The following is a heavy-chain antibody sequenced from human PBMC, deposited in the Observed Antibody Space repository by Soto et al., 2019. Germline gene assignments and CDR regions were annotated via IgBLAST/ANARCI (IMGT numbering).Heavy chain of an antibody. D-gene: IGHD3-3*01. V-gene: IGHV3-48*02. CDR1: GFTFSSYS. Sequence: GGSLRLSCAASGFTFSSYSMNWVRQAPGKGLEWVSYISSSSSTIYYADSVKGRFTISRDNAKNSLYLQMNSLRDEDTAVYYCASRSGLHLDDYYYGMDVWGQGTTVTVSS. CDR3: ASRSGLHLDDYYYGMDV. J-gene: IGHJ6*02. CDR2: ISSSSSTI.